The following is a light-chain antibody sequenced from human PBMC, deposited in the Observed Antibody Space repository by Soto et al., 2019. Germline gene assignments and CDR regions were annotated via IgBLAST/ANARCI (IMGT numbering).Light chain of an antibody. CDR3: CSYAGSYVV. CDR1: SSDVGGYNY. Sequence: QSALTQPRSVSGSPGQSVTISCTGTSSDVGGYNYVSWYQQHPGKAPKLMIYDVSKRPSGVPDRFSGSKSGNTASLTISGLQAEDEADYSCCSYAGSYVVFGGGTKPPS. J-gene: IGLJ2*01. CDR2: DVS. V-gene: IGLV2-11*01.